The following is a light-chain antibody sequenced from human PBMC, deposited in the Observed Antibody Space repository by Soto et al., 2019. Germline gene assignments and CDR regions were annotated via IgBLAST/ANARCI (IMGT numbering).Light chain of an antibody. V-gene: IGLV3-25*02. CDR3: KSADGSGTYGV. Sequence: SYELTQPPSVSVSPGQTARITCSGDALPKQYAYWYQQKPGQAPVLVIYKDSERPSGIPERFSGSSSGTTVTLTISGVQAEDQAQYSSKSADGSGTYGVFGGGTQLTV. CDR2: KDS. CDR1: ALPKQY. J-gene: IGLJ3*02.